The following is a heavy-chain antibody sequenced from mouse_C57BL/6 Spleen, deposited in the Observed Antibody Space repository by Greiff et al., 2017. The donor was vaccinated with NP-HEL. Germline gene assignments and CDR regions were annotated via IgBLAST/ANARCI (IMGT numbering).Heavy chain of an antibody. J-gene: IGHJ3*01. CDR2: ISYDGSN. Sequence: DVKLQESGPGLVKPSQSLSLTCSVTGYSITSGYYWNWIRQFPGNKLEWMGYISYDGSNNYNPSLKNRISITRDTSKNQFFLKLNSVTTEDTATYYCAREGDFAYWGQGTLVTVSA. V-gene: IGHV3-6*01. CDR1: GYSITSGYY. CDR3: AREGDFAY.